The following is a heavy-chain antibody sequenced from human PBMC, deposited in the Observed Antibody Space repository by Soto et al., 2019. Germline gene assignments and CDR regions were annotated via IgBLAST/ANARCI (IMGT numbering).Heavy chain of an antibody. CDR3: AKDNTLEYYGSVGYYYGLDV. J-gene: IGHJ6*02. D-gene: IGHD3-10*01. CDR1: GFTFSSYG. V-gene: IGHV3-30*18. Sequence: GGSLRLSCAASGFTFSSYGMHWVRQAPGKGLEWVAVISDDGSNKYYADSVRGRFTISRDNSKNTLYLQMNSLRAEDTAVYYCAKDNTLEYYGSVGYYYGLDVRGQGTTVTV. CDR2: ISDDGSNK.